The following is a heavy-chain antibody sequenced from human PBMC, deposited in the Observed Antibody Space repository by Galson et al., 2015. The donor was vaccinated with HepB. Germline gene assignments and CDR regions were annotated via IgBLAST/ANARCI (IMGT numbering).Heavy chain of an antibody. CDR2: IKQDGSEK. V-gene: IGHV3-7*03. Sequence: SLRLSCAASGFTFSSYWMSWVRQAPGKGLEWVANIKQDGSEKYYVDSVKGRFTISRDNAKNSLYLQMNSLRAEDTALYYCARAYYDFWTRHFWFDPWGQGTLVTVSS. D-gene: IGHD3-3*01. J-gene: IGHJ5*02. CDR3: ARAYYDFWTRHFWFDP. CDR1: GFTFSSYW.